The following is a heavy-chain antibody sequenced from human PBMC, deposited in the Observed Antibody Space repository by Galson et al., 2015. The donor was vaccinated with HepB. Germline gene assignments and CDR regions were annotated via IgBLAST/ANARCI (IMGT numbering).Heavy chain of an antibody. V-gene: IGHV1-69*06. CDR3: AIDYYDSSGYYYDPYRYPFDY. CDR1: GGTFSSYA. Sequence: SVKVSCKASGGTFSSYAISWVRQAPGQGLEWMGGIIPIFGTANYAQKFQGRVTITADKSTSTAYMELSSLRSEDTAVYYCAIDYYDSSGYYYDPYRYPFDYWGQGTLVTVSS. J-gene: IGHJ4*02. D-gene: IGHD3-22*01. CDR2: IIPIFGTA.